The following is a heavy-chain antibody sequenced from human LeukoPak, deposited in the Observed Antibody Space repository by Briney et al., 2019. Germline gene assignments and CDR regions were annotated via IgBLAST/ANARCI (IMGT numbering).Heavy chain of an antibody. Sequence: SQTLSLTCAISGDSVSSNSVAWNWIRQSPSRGLEWLGRTYYRSNWYNDYAVSVKSRITFNPDTSKNQFSLQLNSVTPEDTAMYYCARGYKYAYDYWGQGTLVTVSS. CDR3: ARGYKYAYDY. CDR2: TYYRSNWYN. J-gene: IGHJ4*02. V-gene: IGHV6-1*01. D-gene: IGHD5-18*01. CDR1: GDSVSSNSVA.